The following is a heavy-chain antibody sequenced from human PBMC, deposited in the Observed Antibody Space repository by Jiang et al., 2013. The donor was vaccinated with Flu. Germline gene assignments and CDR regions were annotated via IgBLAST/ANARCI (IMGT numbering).Heavy chain of an antibody. J-gene: IGHJ5*02. CDR1: GGSFSGYY. CDR3: ARAGDYVWGSYRYRNWFDP. V-gene: IGHV4-34*01. D-gene: IGHD3-16*02. CDR2: INHSGST. Sequence: TLSLTCAVYGGSFSGYYWSWIRQPPGKGLEWIGEINHSGSTNYNPSLKSRVTISVDTSKNQFSLKLSSVTAADTAVYYCARAGDYVWGSYRYRNWFDPWGQGTLVTVSS.